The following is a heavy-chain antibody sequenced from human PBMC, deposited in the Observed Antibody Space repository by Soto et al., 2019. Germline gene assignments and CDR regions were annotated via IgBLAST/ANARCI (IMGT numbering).Heavy chain of an antibody. CDR1: GFTFSSYG. Sequence: GGSLRLSCVASGFTFSSYGMLWVRQAPGKGLEWVAVIWYDGSNKYYADSVKGRFTISRDNSKNTLYLQMNSLRAEDTAVYYCARDHYYDSSGPFDYWGQGTLVTVSS. CDR3: ARDHYYDSSGPFDY. J-gene: IGHJ4*02. D-gene: IGHD3-22*01. V-gene: IGHV3-33*01. CDR2: IWYDGSNK.